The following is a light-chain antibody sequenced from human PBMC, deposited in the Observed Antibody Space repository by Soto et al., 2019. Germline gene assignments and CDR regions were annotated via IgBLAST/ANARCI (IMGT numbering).Light chain of an antibody. CDR1: SGSIANYY. CDR2: EDS. J-gene: IGLJ3*02. CDR3: QSYDSSNSWV. Sequence: NFMLTQPHSVSESPGKKVTISCTRSSGSIANYYVQWYQQRPGSSPTAVIYEDSQRPSGVPDRFSGSIDSSSKSASLTISGLRAEDEADYYCQSYDSSNSWVFGGGTKRTVL. V-gene: IGLV6-57*01.